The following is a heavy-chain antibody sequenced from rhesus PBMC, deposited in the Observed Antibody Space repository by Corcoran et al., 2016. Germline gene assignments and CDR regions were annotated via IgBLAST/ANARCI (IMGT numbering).Heavy chain of an antibody. D-gene: IGHD3S6*01. CDR2: IYWDDEK. J-gene: IGHJ4*01. V-gene: IGHV2S1*01. CDR1: GFSLSTSGMG. CDR3: ARVSGYEDDYGYYYTHYFDY. Sequence: QVTLKESGPALVKPPQTLTLTCTFSGFSLSTSGMGVGWIRQPPGKALEWLASIYWDDEKYYSTSLKSRLTISKDTSKNQVVLTMTNMDPVDTATYYCARVSGYEDDYGYYYTHYFDYWGQGVLVTVSS.